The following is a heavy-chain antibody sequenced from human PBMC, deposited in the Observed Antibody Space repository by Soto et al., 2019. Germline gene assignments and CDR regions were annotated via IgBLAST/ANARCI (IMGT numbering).Heavy chain of an antibody. CDR2: ISYDGNKI. J-gene: IGHJ4*02. Sequence: QVQLVESGGGVVQPGRSLRLSCEASGFMFSNYGIHWVRQAPGKGLEWVAMISYDGNKIYYADSVTGRFTISRDNSKTTLFLEMNSLRHDDTAVYYCAKKFSRFNGELPFDYWGQGTLVTVSS. CDR3: AKKFSRFNGELPFDY. D-gene: IGHD1-1*01. V-gene: IGHV3-30*18. CDR1: GFMFSNYG.